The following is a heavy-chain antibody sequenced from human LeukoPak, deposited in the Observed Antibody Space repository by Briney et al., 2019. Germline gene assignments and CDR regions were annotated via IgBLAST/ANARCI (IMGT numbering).Heavy chain of an antibody. J-gene: IGHJ6*03. CDR3: ARETVTTSWDFYYFYYMDV. V-gene: IGHV3-30*03. Sequence: PSGTLSLTCAVSGGSISSSNWWSWVRQPPGKGLEWVALISYYGSNKYYADSVKGRFTISRDNSKNTVYLQMNSLRTEDTAVYFCARETVTTSWDFYYFYYMDVWGKGTTVTVSS. D-gene: IGHD4-17*01. CDR2: ISYYGSNK. CDR1: GGSISSSN.